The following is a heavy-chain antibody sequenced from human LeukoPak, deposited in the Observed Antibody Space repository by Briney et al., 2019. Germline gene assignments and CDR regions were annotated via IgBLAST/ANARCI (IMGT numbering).Heavy chain of an antibody. J-gene: IGHJ4*02. CDR1: GYTFTSYY. CDR2: INPSGGST. V-gene: IGHV1-46*01. Sequence: ASVKVSCKASGYTFTSYYMHWVRQAPGQGLEWMGIINPSGGSTTHAQKFQGRVTMTRDTSTSTVYMGLSSLRSEDTAVYYCARSYSSSSPFDYWGQGTLATVSS. D-gene: IGHD6-6*01. CDR3: ARSYSSSSPFDY.